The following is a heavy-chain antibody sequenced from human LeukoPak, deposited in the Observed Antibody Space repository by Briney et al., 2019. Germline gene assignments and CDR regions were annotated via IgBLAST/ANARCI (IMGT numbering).Heavy chain of an antibody. D-gene: IGHD3-10*01. V-gene: IGHV1-8*01. CDR3: ARVVTMVRGAQLGY. CDR1: GYTFTSYD. Sequence: ASVKVSCKASGYTFTSYDINWVRQATGQGLEWMGWMNPNSGNKGYAQKFQGRVTMTRNTSISTAYMELSSLRSEDTAVYYCARVVTMVRGAQLGYWGQGTLVTVSS. J-gene: IGHJ4*02. CDR2: MNPNSGNK.